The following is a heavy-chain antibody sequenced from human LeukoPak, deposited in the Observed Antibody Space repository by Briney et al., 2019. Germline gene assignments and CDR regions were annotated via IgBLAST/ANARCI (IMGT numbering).Heavy chain of an antibody. D-gene: IGHD6-19*01. CDR1: GYTFTSYD. J-gene: IGHJ4*02. CDR2: MNPNSGNT. CDR3: AKRHEWAPNSSPGY. V-gene: IGHV1-8*01. Sequence: ASVKVSCKASGYTFTSYDIYWVRQAAGQGLEWMGWMNPNSGNTGYTQKFQGRVTMTRNTSISTAYMELSSLRSEDTALYYCAKRHEWAPNSSPGYWGQGTLVTVSS.